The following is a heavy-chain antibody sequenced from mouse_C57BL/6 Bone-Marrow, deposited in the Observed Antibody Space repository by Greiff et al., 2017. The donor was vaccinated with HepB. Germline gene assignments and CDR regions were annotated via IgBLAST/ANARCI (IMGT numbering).Heavy chain of an antibody. D-gene: IGHD2-3*01. CDR1: GYTFTSYG. J-gene: IGHJ2*01. Sequence: QVQLKQSGAELARPGASVKLSCKASGYTFTSYGISWVKQRTGQGLEWIGEIYPRSGNTYYNEKFKGKATLTADKSSSTAYMELRSLTSEDSAVYFCARGGYYLIFDYWGQGTTLTVSS. CDR2: IYPRSGNT. CDR3: ARGGYYLIFDY. V-gene: IGHV1-81*01.